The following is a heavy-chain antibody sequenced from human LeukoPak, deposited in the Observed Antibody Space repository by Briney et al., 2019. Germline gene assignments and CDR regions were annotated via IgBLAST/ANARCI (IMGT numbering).Heavy chain of an antibody. Sequence: GGSLRLSRAASGFTVSSNYMSWVRQAPGKGLEWVSVIYSGGITYYTDSVKGRFTISRDTSRNTVFLQMNSLRAEDTAVYYCAKYLGDYWGQGTLVTVSS. CDR2: IYSGGIT. D-gene: IGHD3-16*01. CDR1: GFTVSSNY. J-gene: IGHJ4*02. V-gene: IGHV3-53*01. CDR3: AKYLGDY.